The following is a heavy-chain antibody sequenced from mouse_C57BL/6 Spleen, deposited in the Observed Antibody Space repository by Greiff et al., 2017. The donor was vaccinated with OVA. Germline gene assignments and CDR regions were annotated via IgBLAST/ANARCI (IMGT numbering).Heavy chain of an antibody. V-gene: IGHV1-15*01. CDR2: IDPETGGT. D-gene: IGHD1-1*01. Sequence: VQLQESGAELVRPGASVTLSCKASGYTFTDYEMHWVKQTPVHGLEWIGAIDPETGGTAYNQKFKGKAILTADKSSSTAYMELRSLTSEDSAVYYCTRDTTGYWGQGTLVTVSA. J-gene: IGHJ3*01. CDR1: GYTFTDYE. CDR3: TRDTTGY.